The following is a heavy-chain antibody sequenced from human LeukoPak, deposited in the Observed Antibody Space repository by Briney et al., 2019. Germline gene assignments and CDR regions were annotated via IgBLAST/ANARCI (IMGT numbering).Heavy chain of an antibody. CDR2: MNPHSGKT. J-gene: IGHJ5*02. V-gene: IGHV1-8*01. Sequence: ASVKVSCKASGYPFNNYDINWVRQATGQGLEWMGWMNPHSGKTGYAQNFQGRVTMTRDTSISTAYMELSSLRSEDTAVYYCARLSSHYGDYRVDPWGQGTLVTVSS. CDR3: ARLSSHYGDYRVDP. CDR1: GYPFNNYD. D-gene: IGHD4-17*01.